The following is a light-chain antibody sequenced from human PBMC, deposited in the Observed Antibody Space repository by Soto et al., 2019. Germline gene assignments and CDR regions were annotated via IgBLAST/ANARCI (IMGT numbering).Light chain of an antibody. CDR2: GAS. J-gene: IGKJ3*01. V-gene: IGKV3-15*01. Sequence: EIVMTQSPATLSVSPGERVTLSCRASQSVSSSLAWYQQKPGQAPRLLIYGASTKATGIPARFSGSVSGTEFTLNIRSLQSEDFAVYCCQHYNNWPPFTFGPGTKVDIK. CDR3: QHYNNWPPFT. CDR1: QSVSSS.